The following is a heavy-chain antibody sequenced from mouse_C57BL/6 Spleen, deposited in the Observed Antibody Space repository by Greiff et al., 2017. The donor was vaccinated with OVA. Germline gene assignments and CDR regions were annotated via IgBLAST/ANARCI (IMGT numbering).Heavy chain of an antibody. V-gene: IGHV1-15*01. J-gene: IGHJ1*03. CDR3: TRCYDGYPSYGYFDV. CDR1: GYTFTDYE. Sequence: QVQLQQSGAELVRPGASVTLSCKASGYTFTDYEMHWVKQTPVHGLEWIGAIDPETGGTAYNQKFKGKAILTADKSSSTAYMELRSLTSEDSAVYYCTRCYDGYPSYGYFDVWGTGTTVTVSS. CDR2: IDPETGGT. D-gene: IGHD2-3*01.